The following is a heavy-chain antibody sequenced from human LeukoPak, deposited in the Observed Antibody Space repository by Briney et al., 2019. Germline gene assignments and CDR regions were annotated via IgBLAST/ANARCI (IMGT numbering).Heavy chain of an antibody. CDR3: ARRYCSSTSCNYYYYMDV. J-gene: IGHJ6*03. Sequence: GGSLRLSCAASGFTFSSYSMNWVRQAPGKGLEWVSSISSSSSYIYYADSVKGRFTISRDNAKNSLYLQMNSLRAEDTAVYYCARRYCSSTSCNYYYYMDVWGKGTTVTVSS. V-gene: IGHV3-21*01. CDR2: ISSSSSYI. D-gene: IGHD2-2*01. CDR1: GFTFSSYS.